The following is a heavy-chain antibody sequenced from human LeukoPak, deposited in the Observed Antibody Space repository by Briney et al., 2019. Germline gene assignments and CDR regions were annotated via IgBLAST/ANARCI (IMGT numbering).Heavy chain of an antibody. J-gene: IGHJ4*02. CDR2: IYYSGST. CDR1: GGSISSYY. D-gene: IGHD4-17*01. V-gene: IGHV4-59*01. CDR3: ARGYDYGDYPFDY. Sequence: SETLSLTCTVSGGSISSYYWSWIRQPPGKGLEWIGYIYYSGSTNYNPSLKSRVTISVDTSKNQFPLKLSSVTAADTAVYYCARGYDYGDYPFDYWGQGTLVTISS.